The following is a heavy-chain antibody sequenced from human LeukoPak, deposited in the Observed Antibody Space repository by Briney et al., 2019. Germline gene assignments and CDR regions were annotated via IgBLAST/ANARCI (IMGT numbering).Heavy chain of an antibody. CDR1: GYIFISSG. CDR2: MNPNSGNT. Sequence: ASVKVSCKASGYIFISSGINWVRQATGQGLEWMGWMNPNSGNTGYAQKFQGRVTMTRNTSISTAYMELSSLRSEDTAVYYCARSHAAYDFWSGYYTGYYYYGMDVWGQGTTVTVSS. J-gene: IGHJ6*02. D-gene: IGHD3-3*01. V-gene: IGHV1-8*01. CDR3: ARSHAAYDFWSGYYTGYYYYGMDV.